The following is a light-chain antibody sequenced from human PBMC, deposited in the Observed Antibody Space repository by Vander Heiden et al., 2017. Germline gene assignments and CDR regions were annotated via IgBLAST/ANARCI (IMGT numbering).Light chain of an antibody. J-gene: IGKJ2*01. CDR3: QQYNSSSYT. CDR1: QSISSW. CDR2: KAS. V-gene: IGKV1-5*03. Sequence: DIPMTQSTSTLSASVGDRVTITCRASQSISSWLAWYQQKPGKAPKLLIYKASSLESVVQSRVSGSGAGTEFTLTISSLQPDDFATEYCQQYNSSSYTFGQGTKLEIK.